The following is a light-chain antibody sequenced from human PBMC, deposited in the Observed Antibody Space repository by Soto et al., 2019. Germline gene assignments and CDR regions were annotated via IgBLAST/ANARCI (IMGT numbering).Light chain of an antibody. J-gene: IGKJ3*01. Sequence: DIQMTQSPSSLSASVGDRVTITCRASQGISTYLAWYQQKPGKVPKLLILAASTLPSGVPSRFSGSASGTAFTLTISSLQPEDVATYYCQKYNSAPYNFGPGTKVDI. CDR2: AAS. CDR1: QGISTY. CDR3: QKYNSAPYN. V-gene: IGKV1-27*01.